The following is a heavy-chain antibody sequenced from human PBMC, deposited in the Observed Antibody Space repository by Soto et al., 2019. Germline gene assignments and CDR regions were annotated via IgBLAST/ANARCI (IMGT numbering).Heavy chain of an antibody. CDR3: AKYGGPNTAMAFDY. J-gene: IGHJ4*02. CDR1: GFTFSNYG. Sequence: QPGGSLRLSCAASGFTFSNYGMSWVRQAPGKGLEWVAGIPVIGERRYYADSVKGRLTISRDNAKNTLYLQMNSLRVEDAAVYYCAKYGGPNTAMAFDYWGQGTLVTVSS. CDR2: IPVIGERR. V-gene: IGHV3-23*01. D-gene: IGHD5-18*01.